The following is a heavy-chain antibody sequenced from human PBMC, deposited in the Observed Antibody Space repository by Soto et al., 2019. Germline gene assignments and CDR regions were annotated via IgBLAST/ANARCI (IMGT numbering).Heavy chain of an antibody. CDR1: GFTFDDYT. Sequence: LRLSCAASGFTFDDYTMHWVRRAPGKGLEWVSLISWDGGSTYYADSVKGRFTISRDNSKNSLYLQMNSLRTEDTALYYCAKDLYCSSTSCYLPEDYYYYYYGMDVWGQGTTVTVSS. D-gene: IGHD2-2*01. J-gene: IGHJ6*02. CDR3: AKDLYCSSTSCYLPEDYYYYYYGMDV. V-gene: IGHV3-43*01. CDR2: ISWDGGST.